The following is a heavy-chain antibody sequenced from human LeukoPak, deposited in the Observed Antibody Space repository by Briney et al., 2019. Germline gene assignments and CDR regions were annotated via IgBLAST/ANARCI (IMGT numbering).Heavy chain of an antibody. Sequence: PGGSLRRSCAVSGFNVSRNFMSWIRQTPGKGLEWVSVLYAGGPTFYADSVKGRFTNSRDFSKNTLSLQMSSLRSEDTAVYYCVRDGGSHFDFWGQGTLVIVSS. V-gene: IGHV3-66*02. CDR1: GFNVSRNF. D-gene: IGHD5-24*01. CDR3: VRDGGSHFDF. CDR2: LYAGGPT. J-gene: IGHJ4*02.